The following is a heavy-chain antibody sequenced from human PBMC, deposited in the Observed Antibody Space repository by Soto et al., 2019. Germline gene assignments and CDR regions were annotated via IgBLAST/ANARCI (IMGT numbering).Heavy chain of an antibody. Sequence: GASVKVSCKTSGYTFSDYGFSWVRQAPGQGLEWMGWISAGNGNTKYSQKFQGRVTITRDTSASTAYMELSSLRSEDTAVYYCARSDGHLGDYWGQGTLVTVSS. CDR2: ISAGNGNT. CDR1: GYTFSDYG. CDR3: ARSDGHLGDY. J-gene: IGHJ4*02. V-gene: IGHV1-18*01. D-gene: IGHD4-17*01.